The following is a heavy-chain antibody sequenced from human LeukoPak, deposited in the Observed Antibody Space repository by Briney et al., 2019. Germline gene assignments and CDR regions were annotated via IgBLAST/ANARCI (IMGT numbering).Heavy chain of an antibody. CDR3: AREGAYCSSTSCNWFDP. CDR2: IYTSGST. V-gene: IGHV4-61*02. CDR1: GGSISSGSYY. J-gene: IGHJ5*02. D-gene: IGHD2-2*01. Sequence: PSETPSLTCTVSGGSISSGSYYWSWIRQPAGKGLEWIGRIYTSGSTNYNPSLKSRVTISVDTSKNQFSLKLSSVTAADTAVYYCAREGAYCSSTSCNWFDPWGQGTLVTVSS.